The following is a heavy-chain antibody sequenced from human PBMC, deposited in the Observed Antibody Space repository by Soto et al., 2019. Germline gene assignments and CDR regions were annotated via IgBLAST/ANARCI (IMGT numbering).Heavy chain of an antibody. CDR2: ISGSGGST. V-gene: IGHV3-23*01. D-gene: IGHD3-3*01. Sequence: EVQLLESGGGLVQPGGSLRLSCAASGFTFSSYAMSWVRQAPGKGLEWVSAISGSGGSTYYADSVKGRFTISRDNSKNTLYLQMNSLRAEDTAVYYCAKAGVLRFLEWLLYFDYWGQGTLVTVSS. CDR3: AKAGVLRFLEWLLYFDY. J-gene: IGHJ4*02. CDR1: GFTFSSYA.